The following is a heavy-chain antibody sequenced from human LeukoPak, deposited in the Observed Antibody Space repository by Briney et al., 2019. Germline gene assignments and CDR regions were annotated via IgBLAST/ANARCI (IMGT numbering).Heavy chain of an antibody. D-gene: IGHD4-17*01. CDR1: GFTFSSYE. V-gene: IGHV3-48*03. CDR3: ATIIYGVSSSD. J-gene: IGHJ4*02. CDR2: ISSMGSNI. Sequence: HPGGSLRLSCAASGFTFSSYEMNWVRQAPGRGLEWVSYISSMGSNIYYADSVKGRFTISRDNAKNSLYLQMNSLRAEDTAVYYCATIIYGVSSSDWGQGTLVTVSS.